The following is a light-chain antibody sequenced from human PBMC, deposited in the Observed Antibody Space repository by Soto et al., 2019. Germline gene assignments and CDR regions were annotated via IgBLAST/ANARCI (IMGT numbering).Light chain of an antibody. CDR2: EGS. Sequence: QSSLSQPASVSGSPGHSITISCSGSISDVGSSGPVSWYQHHPGQVPKLIIYEGSRRPSGVSSRFSGSKTGNTASLTITGLQAEDEANYYCCSYVGDRTYVFGTGTKV. CDR1: ISDVGSSGP. CDR3: CSYVGDRTYV. J-gene: IGLJ1*01. V-gene: IGLV2-23*01.